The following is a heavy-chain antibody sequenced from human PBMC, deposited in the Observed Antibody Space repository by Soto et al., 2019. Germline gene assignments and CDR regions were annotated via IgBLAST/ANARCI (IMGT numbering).Heavy chain of an antibody. CDR1: GFSFNNYA. V-gene: IGHV3-23*01. CDR3: AKDWGLWFGNYPLDY. Sequence: GGSLRLSCVASGFSFNNYAMNWVRQAPGKGLEWVSGISGSGDSTYYSDSVRGRFTISRDNSEKTLYLQMSSLRADDTAVYYCAKDWGLWFGNYPLDYWGQGTLVTVSS. J-gene: IGHJ4*02. CDR2: ISGSGDST. D-gene: IGHD3-10*01.